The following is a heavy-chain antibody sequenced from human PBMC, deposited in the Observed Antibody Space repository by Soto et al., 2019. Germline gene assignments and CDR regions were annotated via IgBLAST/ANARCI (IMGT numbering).Heavy chain of an antibody. J-gene: IGHJ4*02. Sequence: QVQLQQWGAGLLKPSETLSLTCAVYGWSFSGYYWSWIRQPPGKGLEWIGEINHSGSTNYNPSLKSRVTIAVDTSKNQFSLMLRSMTAADTAVYYCAIVPDCSGGSCYALIFDYWGQGTLVTVSS. V-gene: IGHV4-34*01. CDR1: GWSFSGYY. D-gene: IGHD2-15*01. CDR2: INHSGST. CDR3: AIVPDCSGGSCYALIFDY.